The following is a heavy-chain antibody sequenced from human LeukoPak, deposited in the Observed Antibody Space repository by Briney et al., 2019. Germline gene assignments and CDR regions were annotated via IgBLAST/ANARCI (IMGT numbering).Heavy chain of an antibody. Sequence: GGSLRLSCAASGFNVNNNYMSWVRQAPGEGLEWVSVIYIGGSTDYADSVKGRFTISRDDSKNTLYLQMNSLRAEDTAVYYCAKGAYYDFWSGPYYFDYWGQGTLVTVSS. J-gene: IGHJ4*02. CDR2: IYIGGST. CDR1: GFNVNNNY. V-gene: IGHV3-53*01. CDR3: AKGAYYDFWSGPYYFDY. D-gene: IGHD3-3*01.